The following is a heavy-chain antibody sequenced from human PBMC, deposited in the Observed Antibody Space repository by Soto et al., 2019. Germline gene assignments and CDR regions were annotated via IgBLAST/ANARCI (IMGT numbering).Heavy chain of an antibody. Sequence: QVQLVQSGAEVKKPGASVKVSCKASGYTFTSYDINWVRQATGQGLEWMGWMNPNSGNTGYAQKFHCRVTMTRNTSMSTAYMELSSLRSEVTAVYYCAREKTSYGMDVWGQGTTVTVSS. CDR1: GYTFTSYD. V-gene: IGHV1-8*01. CDR3: AREKTSYGMDV. CDR2: MNPNSGNT. J-gene: IGHJ6*02.